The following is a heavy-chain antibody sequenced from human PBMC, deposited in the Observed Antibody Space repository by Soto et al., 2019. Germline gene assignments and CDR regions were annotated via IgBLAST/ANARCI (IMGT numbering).Heavy chain of an antibody. CDR2: IYYSGST. D-gene: IGHD5-18*01. Sequence: SETLSLTCTVSGGSISSGDDYWSWIRQPPGKGLEWIGYIYYSGSTKYNPSLKSRVSISVDTSKNQFSLKLSSVTAADTAVYFCARRYGYGTFDIWGQGTMVTVS. CDR3: ARRYGYGTFDI. CDR1: GGSISSGDDY. J-gene: IGHJ3*02. V-gene: IGHV4-61*08.